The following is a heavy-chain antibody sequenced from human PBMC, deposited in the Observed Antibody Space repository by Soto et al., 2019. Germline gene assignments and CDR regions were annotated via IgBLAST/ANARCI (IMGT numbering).Heavy chain of an antibody. V-gene: IGHV1-69*13. Sequence: SVKVSCKASGCTFRSYAFSWVRQAPGQGLEWMGGIIPMFGPQNYAQKFQGRLTISADESTSTVYMELSSLRREDAAVYYCARDYDTGGYLDYWGQGTLVTVSS. CDR1: GCTFRSYA. D-gene: IGHD3-22*01. CDR2: IIPMFGPQ. J-gene: IGHJ4*02. CDR3: ARDYDTGGYLDY.